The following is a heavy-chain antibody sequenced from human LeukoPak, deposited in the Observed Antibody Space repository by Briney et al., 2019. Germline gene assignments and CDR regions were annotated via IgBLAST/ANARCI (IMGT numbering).Heavy chain of an antibody. CDR3: AKEGRTTWYRGWFDS. CDR1: GFTFSDYG. D-gene: IGHD6-13*01. Sequence: GGSLRLSCAASGFTFSDYGMNWVRQSPGKWLEWVSAISDSDDTTDYADSVKGRFTISRDNSKNTLYLQMNSLRAADTAVYYCAKEGRTTWYRGWFDSWGQGTLVIVSS. CDR2: ISDSDDTT. V-gene: IGHV3-23*01. J-gene: IGHJ5*01.